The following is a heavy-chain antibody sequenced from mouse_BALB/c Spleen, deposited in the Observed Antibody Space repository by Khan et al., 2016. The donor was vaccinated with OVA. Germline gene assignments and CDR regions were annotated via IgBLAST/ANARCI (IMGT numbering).Heavy chain of an antibody. CDR2: IDPFNGGT. Sequence: EVQLQESGPELMKPGASVNISCKASGYSFTTYYIHWVKQSHEKSLAWIGYIDPFNGGTDYNQKFKGKATLTVDKSSSTAYMHLSSLTSEDSAVYYCARGTFGYWGQGTLVTVSA. CDR3: ARGTFGY. J-gene: IGHJ3*01. D-gene: IGHD3-3*01. CDR1: GYSFTTYY. V-gene: IGHV1S135*01.